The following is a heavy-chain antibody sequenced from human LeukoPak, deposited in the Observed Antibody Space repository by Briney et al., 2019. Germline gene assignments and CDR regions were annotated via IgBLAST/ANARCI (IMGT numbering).Heavy chain of an antibody. V-gene: IGHV3-64D*06. D-gene: IGHD5-12*01. CDR3: HCGYDPPGNY. Sequence: GGSLRLSCSASGITFSSYAMHWVRQAPGKGLEYVSAISSNGGSTYYADSVKGRFTISRDNSKNTLYLQMSSLRAEDTAVYYCHCGYDPPGNYWGQGTLVTVSS. J-gene: IGHJ4*02. CDR2: ISSNGGST. CDR1: GITFSSYA.